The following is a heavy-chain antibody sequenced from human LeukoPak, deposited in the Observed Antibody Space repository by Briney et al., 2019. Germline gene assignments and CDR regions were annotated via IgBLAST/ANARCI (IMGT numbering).Heavy chain of an antibody. CDR1: GDSIRNSGWS. CDR3: GSLTLTRVGWRGWSDA. Sequence: SETLSLTCIVSGDSIRNSGWSWGWIRQPPGKGLEWIGTMPYDENVSDNEIPSYNPSLKRRVTISADTSKNQLSLKVNSVTAADTASYYCGSLTLTRVGWRGWSDAWGQGTLVIVSS. J-gene: IGHJ5*02. V-gene: IGHV4-39*01. D-gene: IGHD3-22*01. CDR2: MPYDENVSDNEIP.